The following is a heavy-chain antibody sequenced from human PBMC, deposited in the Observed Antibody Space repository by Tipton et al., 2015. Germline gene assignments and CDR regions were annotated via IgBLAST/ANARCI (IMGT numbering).Heavy chain of an antibody. CDR3: ARHVFIQGSWYQWFDP. D-gene: IGHD6-13*01. Sequence: LRLSCTVSGGSIDSYYWSWIRQPPGKRLEWIGYIDFRGSTEYNPSVKSRVSLSIDTSSNQFSLSLTSVTAADTALYYCARHVFIQGSWYQWFDPWGQGTLVTVSS. V-gene: IGHV4-59*08. J-gene: IGHJ5*02. CDR2: IDFRGST. CDR1: GGSIDSYY.